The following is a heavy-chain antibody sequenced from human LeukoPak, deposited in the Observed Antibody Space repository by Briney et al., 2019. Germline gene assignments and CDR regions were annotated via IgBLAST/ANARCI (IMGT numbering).Heavy chain of an antibody. V-gene: IGHV1-69*05. J-gene: IGHJ6*03. CDR3: ARLHPYYYYMDV. CDR1: GGTFSSYA. CDR2: IIPIFGTA. D-gene: IGHD4-11*01. Sequence: SVKVSCKASGGTFSSYAISWVRQAPGQGLEWIGRIIPIFGTANYAQKFQGRVTITTDESTSTAYMELSSLRSEDTAVYYCARLHPYYYYMDVWGKGTTVTVSS.